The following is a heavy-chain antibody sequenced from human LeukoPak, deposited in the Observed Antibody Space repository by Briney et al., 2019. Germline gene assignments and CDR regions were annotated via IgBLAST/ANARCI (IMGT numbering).Heavy chain of an antibody. Sequence: SETLSLTYTVSGGSISGYYWCWIRQPPGKGLEWIGYIYYSGSTNYNASLKSRVTISLDTSKNQFSLKLSSVTAADTAVYYCARHTDSSGDYDPWGQGTLVTVSS. CDR1: GGSISGYY. D-gene: IGHD3-22*01. V-gene: IGHV4-59*08. J-gene: IGHJ5*02. CDR3: ARHTDSSGDYDP. CDR2: IYYSGST.